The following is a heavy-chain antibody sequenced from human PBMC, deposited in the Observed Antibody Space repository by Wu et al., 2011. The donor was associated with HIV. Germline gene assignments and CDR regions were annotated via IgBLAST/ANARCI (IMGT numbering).Heavy chain of an antibody. Sequence: QXQLCSLGREVEEGLGPSVKVLLQGLLGYTFTGYYMHWVRQAPGQGLEWMGWINPNSGGTNYAQKFQGRVTMTRDTPISTAYMELSRLRSDDTAVYYCARGLLLYYGSGSYSDYWAQGTLVTVSS. J-gene: IGHJ4*02. CDR3: ARGLLLYYGSGSYSDY. V-gene: IGHV1-2*02. CDR1: GYTFTGYY. D-gene: IGHD3-10*01. CDR2: INPNSGGT.